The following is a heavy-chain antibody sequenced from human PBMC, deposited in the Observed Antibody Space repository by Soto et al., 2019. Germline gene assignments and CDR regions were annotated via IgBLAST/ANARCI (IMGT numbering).Heavy chain of an antibody. Sequence: PSETLSLTCAVYGGSFSGYYWSWIRQPPGKGLDWIGEINHSGSTNYNPSLKSRVTISVDPSKNQFSRKLSSVTAADTAVYYCARGAPPVPRFPQPHYLRPGTLVAVSS. CDR1: GGSFSGYY. J-gene: IGHJ4*02. CDR2: INHSGST. CDR3: ARGAPPVPRFPQPHY. V-gene: IGHV4-34*01. D-gene: IGHD3-3*01.